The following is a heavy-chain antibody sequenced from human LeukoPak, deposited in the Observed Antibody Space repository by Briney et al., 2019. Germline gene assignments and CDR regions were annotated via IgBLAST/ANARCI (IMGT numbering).Heavy chain of an antibody. V-gene: IGHV3-23*01. CDR1: GFSFSSYA. Sequence: PGGSLRLSCAASGFSFSSYAMSWVRQAPGEGLEWVSGISGGGGSTYYADSVKGRLTISRDNSKNALYLQMNSLRAEDTAIYYCAKDPDVYPYYFDYWGQGTLVTVSS. CDR2: ISGGGGST. J-gene: IGHJ4*02. CDR3: AKDPDVYPYYFDY.